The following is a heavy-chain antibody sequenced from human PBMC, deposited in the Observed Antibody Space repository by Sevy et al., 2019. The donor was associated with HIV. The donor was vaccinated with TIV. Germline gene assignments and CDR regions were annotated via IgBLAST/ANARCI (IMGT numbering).Heavy chain of an antibody. J-gene: IGHJ6*02. Sequence: GGSLRLSCAASGFAFSNYYAMHWVRQAPGKGLEWVALISYDGSDKYYADYVKGRCTISRDNFKNTLFLQMNSLTTEDTAVYYCARPRANYVDHYFFYAMDVWGQGTTVTVSS. CDR1: GFAFSNYYA. D-gene: IGHD4-17*01. CDR2: ISYDGSDK. CDR3: ARPRANYVDHYFFYAMDV. V-gene: IGHV3-30-3*01.